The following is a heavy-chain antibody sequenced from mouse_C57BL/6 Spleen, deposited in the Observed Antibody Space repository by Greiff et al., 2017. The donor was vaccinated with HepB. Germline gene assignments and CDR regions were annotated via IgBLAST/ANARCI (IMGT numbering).Heavy chain of an antibody. CDR1: GFTFSDYY. CDR2: INYDGSST. J-gene: IGHJ3*01. V-gene: IGHV5-16*01. CDR3: ARGGNRGFAY. D-gene: IGHD2-1*01. Sequence: EVKLVESEGGLVQPGSSMKLSCTASGFTFSDYYMAWVRQVPETGLEWVANINYDGSSTYYLDSLKSRFIISRDNAKNILYLQMSSLKSEDTATYYCARGGNRGFAYWGQGTLVTVSA.